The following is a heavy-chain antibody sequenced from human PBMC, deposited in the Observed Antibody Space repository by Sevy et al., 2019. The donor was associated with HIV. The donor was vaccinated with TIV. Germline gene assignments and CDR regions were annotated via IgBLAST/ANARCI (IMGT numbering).Heavy chain of an antibody. CDR3: AKKMGGGSGMAFLVDY. J-gene: IGHJ4*02. CDR2: ISGTGDHT. CDR1: GFTFSSFA. V-gene: IGHV3-23*01. Sequence: GGSLRLSCAASGFTFSSFAMGWVRQAPGKGLDWISVISGTGDHTYYADSVKDRVTISRDNSKNTLFLQMNSLRAEDTAIFYCAKKMGGGSGMAFLVDYWGQGTLVTVSS. D-gene: IGHD5-18*01.